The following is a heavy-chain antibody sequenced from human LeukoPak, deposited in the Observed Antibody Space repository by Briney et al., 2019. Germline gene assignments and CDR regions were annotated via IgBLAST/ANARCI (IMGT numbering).Heavy chain of an antibody. Sequence: ASVKVSCKASGYTFTGYYMHWVRQAPGQGLEWMGWINPNSGGTNYAQKFQGRVTITRDTSASTAYMELSSLRSEDTAVYYCARDLGIAAAGSFDYWGQGTLVTVSS. CDR2: INPNSGGT. CDR1: GYTFTGYY. D-gene: IGHD6-13*01. V-gene: IGHV1-2*02. J-gene: IGHJ4*02. CDR3: ARDLGIAAAGSFDY.